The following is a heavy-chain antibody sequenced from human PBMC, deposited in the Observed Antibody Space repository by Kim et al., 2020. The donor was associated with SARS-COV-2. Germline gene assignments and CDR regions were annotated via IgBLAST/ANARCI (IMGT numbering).Heavy chain of an antibody. D-gene: IGHD4-17*01. J-gene: IGHJ4*02. CDR3: ARGGGDYFDY. Sequence: STNYTPSPQSRVTISVDTSKNQFSLKLSSVTAADTAVYYCARGGGDYFDYWGQGTLVTVSS. CDR2: ST. V-gene: IGHV4-59*09.